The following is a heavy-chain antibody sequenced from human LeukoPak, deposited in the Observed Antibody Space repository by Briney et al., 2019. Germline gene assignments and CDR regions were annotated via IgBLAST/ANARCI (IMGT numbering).Heavy chain of an antibody. CDR3: AKLVLRYFDWLMDY. V-gene: IGHV3-30*02. Sequence: PGGSLRLSCAASGFTFSSYGMHWVRQAPGKGLEWVAFIRYDGSNKYYADPVKGRFTISRDNSKNTLYLQMNSLRAEDTAVYYCAKLVLRYFDWLMDYWGQGTLVTVSS. J-gene: IGHJ4*02. CDR2: IRYDGSNK. CDR1: GFTFSSYG. D-gene: IGHD3-9*01.